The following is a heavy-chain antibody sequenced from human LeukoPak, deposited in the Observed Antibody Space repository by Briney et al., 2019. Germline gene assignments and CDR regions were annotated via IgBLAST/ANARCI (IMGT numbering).Heavy chain of an antibody. CDR3: ARSGGYGWDY. V-gene: IGHV3-7*01. CDR2: IKPDGSEG. Sequence: GGSLRLSCVASGFTFNNYWMTWVRQAPGKGLEWVANIKPDGSEGYYLDSLKGRFTISRDNAKNSLYLEMTNLRVEDTAVYYCARSGGYGWDYWGQGALVTVSS. D-gene: IGHD5-12*01. J-gene: IGHJ4*02. CDR1: GFTFNNYW.